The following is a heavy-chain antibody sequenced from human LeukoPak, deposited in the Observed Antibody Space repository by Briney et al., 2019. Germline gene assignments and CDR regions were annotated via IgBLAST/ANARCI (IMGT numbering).Heavy chain of an antibody. Sequence: SVKVSCKASGGTFSSYAISWVRQAPGQGLEWMGRIIPIFGTANYVQKFQGRVTITTDESTSTAYMELSSLRSEDTAVYYCAREYSYGPSDAFDIWGQGTMVTVSS. D-gene: IGHD5-18*01. J-gene: IGHJ3*02. CDR3: AREYSYGPSDAFDI. CDR2: IIPIFGTA. V-gene: IGHV1-69*05. CDR1: GGTFSSYA.